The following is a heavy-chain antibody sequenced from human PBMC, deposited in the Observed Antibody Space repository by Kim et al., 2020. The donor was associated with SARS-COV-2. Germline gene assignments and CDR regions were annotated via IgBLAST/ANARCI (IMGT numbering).Heavy chain of an antibody. CDR1: GYTFNDYY. CDR3: ARRGVGSGSYNFDY. V-gene: IGHV1-2*02. Sequence: ASVKVSCKASGYTFNDYYMHWVRQAPGQGLEWMGWINPNSGDTNYAQKFQGRVTMTRDTSISTAYMELSRLRSDDTAVYYCARRGVGSGSYNFDYWGQGT. CDR2: INPNSGDT. J-gene: IGHJ4*02. D-gene: IGHD3-10*01.